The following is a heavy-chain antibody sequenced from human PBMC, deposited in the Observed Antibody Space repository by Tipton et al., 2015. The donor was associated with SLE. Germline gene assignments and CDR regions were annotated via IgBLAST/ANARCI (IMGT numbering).Heavy chain of an antibody. CDR2: IYPGDSDT. D-gene: IGHD6-25*01. CDR3: ARRDFTDSGFDT. V-gene: IGHV5-51*03. Sequence: QLVQSGAEVKKPGESLRISCKGSGYTFSNFWIGWVRQMPGKGLEWMGIIYPGDSDTTYSPSFQGQVTISADTSTNSVYLQWNSLQASDTAIYYCARRDFTDSGFDTWGQGTLVTVSS. J-gene: IGHJ5*02. CDR1: GYTFSNFW.